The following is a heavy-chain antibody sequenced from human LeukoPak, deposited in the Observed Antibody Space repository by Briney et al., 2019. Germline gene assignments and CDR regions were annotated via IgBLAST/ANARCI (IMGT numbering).Heavy chain of an antibody. D-gene: IGHD6-19*01. V-gene: IGHV1-8*01. CDR1: GYTFTSYD. CDR2: MNPNSGNT. CDR3: ARGLQYSSGWYGEYYYYGMDV. J-gene: IGHJ6*02. Sequence: ASVKVSCKASGYTFTSYDINWVRQATGQGLEWMGWMNPNSGNTGYAQKFQGRATMTRNTSISTAYMELSSLRSEDTAVYYCARGLQYSSGWYGEYYYYGMDVWGQGTTVTVSS.